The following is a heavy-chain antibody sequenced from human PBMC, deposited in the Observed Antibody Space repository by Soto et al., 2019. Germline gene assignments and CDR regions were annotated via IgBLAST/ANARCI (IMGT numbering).Heavy chain of an antibody. CDR2: ISGSGGST. CDR1: GFTFSSYA. J-gene: IGHJ4*02. V-gene: IGHV3-23*01. D-gene: IGHD6-19*01. CDR3: AKVPEVESSGWYLAYFDY. Sequence: GGSLRLSCAASGFTFSSYAMSWVRQAPGKGLEWVSAISGSGGSTYYADSVKGRFTISRDNSKNTLYLQMNSLRAEDTAVYYCAKVPEVESSGWYLAYFDYWGQGTLVTVSS.